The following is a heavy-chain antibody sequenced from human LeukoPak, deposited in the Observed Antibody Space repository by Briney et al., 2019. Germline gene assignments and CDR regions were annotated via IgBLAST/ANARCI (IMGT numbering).Heavy chain of an antibody. V-gene: IGHV4-39*07. Sequence: PSETLSLTCTVSGGSISSSSYYWGWIRQPPGKGLEWIGSIYYSGSTYYNPSLKSRVTISVDTSKNQFSLKLSSVTAADTAVYYCARAGGTTETTTYNDAFDIWGQGTMVTVSS. CDR3: ARAGGTTETTTYNDAFDI. CDR2: IYYSGST. CDR1: GGSISSSSYY. J-gene: IGHJ3*02. D-gene: IGHD1-7*01.